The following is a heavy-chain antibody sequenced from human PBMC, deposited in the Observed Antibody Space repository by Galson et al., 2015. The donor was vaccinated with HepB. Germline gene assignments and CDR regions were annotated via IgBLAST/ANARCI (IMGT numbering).Heavy chain of an antibody. CDR1: GFTFSSYG. D-gene: IGHD3-3*01. V-gene: IGHV3-33*01. CDR3: ARGPDTYDFWSGYSGFNY. J-gene: IGHJ4*02. CDR2: IGYDGNNK. Sequence: SLRLSCAASGFTFSSYGMHWVRQAPGKGLEWVAIIGYDGNNKYYADSVKGRFTISRDNSKNTLYLQMNSLRAEDTAVFYCARGPDTYDFWSGYSGFNYWGQGTLVTVSS.